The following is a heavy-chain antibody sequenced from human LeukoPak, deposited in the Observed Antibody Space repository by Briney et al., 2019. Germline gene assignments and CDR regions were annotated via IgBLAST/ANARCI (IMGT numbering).Heavy chain of an antibody. CDR1: GFTFSTYA. J-gene: IGHJ4*02. V-gene: IGHV3-23*01. CDR3: AKDESVSGWWGGYFDY. D-gene: IGHD6-19*01. Sequence: GSLRPSCAASGFTFSTYAMSWVRQAPGKGLEWVSAISGSGSKTSVKGRFTISRDNSQNTLYLQMNSLRAEEPAVYYWAKDESVSGWWGGYFDYWGQGTLVTVSS. CDR2: ISGSGSKT.